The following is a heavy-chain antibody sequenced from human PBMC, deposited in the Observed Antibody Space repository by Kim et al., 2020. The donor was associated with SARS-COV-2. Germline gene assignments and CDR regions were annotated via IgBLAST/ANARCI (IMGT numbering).Heavy chain of an antibody. CDR2: IYYSGST. CDR1: GGSISSYY. CDR3: ARQDYDYDRWFAP. D-gene: IGHD3-22*01. V-gene: IGHV4-59*01. Sequence: SETLSLTCTVSGGSISSYYWSWIRQPPGKGLEWIGYIYYSGSTNYNPSLKSRVTMSLDTSKNQFSLKLSSVTAADTAAYYCARQDYDYDRWFAPWGQGTLVTVSS. J-gene: IGHJ5*02.